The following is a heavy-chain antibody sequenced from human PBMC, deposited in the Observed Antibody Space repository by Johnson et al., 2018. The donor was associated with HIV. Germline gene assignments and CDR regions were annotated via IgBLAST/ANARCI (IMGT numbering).Heavy chain of an antibody. CDR3: ARDNLRQLDAFDI. Sequence: VQLVESGGGVVQPGRSLRLSCAASGFTFSSYAMHWVRQATGKGLEWVSAIGPTGETYYPGSVKGRFTISRENAKNSLYLQMNSLRAEDTAVYYCARDNLRQLDAFDIWGQGTMVTVSS. CDR2: IGPTGET. CDR1: GFTFSSYA. J-gene: IGHJ3*02. V-gene: IGHV3-13*01. D-gene: IGHD3-16*01.